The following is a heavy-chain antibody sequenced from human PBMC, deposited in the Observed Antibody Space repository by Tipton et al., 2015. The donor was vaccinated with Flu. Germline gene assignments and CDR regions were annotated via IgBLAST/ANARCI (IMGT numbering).Heavy chain of an antibody. CDR2: YNTYHGYT. CDR3: ARTPSGGYTFDY. J-gene: IGHJ4*02. D-gene: IGHD5-12*01. CDR1: GYTFNSYG. Sequence: QSGAEVKKPGASVKVSCKTSGYTFNSYGIAWARQAPGQGLEWMGWYNTYHGYTKYAQILQGRVTMTTDTSTSTVYLQLRSLRSDDTAVYFCARTPSGGYTFDYWGQGTLVTVSS. V-gene: IGHV1-18*01.